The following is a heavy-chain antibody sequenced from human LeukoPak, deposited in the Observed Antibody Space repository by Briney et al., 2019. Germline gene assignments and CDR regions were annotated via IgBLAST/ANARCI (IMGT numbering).Heavy chain of an antibody. CDR2: THDSGNS. Sequence: SETLSLTCTVSGGSITNNYCAWIRQPPGKGLEWIGYTHDSGNSNYNPSLRSRVTISIDTSKNQFSLKLSSVTAADTAVYYCARGRAYYDILTGYKPYYFDYWGQGTLVTVSS. CDR3: ARGRAYYDILTGYKPYYFDY. J-gene: IGHJ4*02. D-gene: IGHD3-9*01. V-gene: IGHV4-59*13. CDR1: GGSITNNY.